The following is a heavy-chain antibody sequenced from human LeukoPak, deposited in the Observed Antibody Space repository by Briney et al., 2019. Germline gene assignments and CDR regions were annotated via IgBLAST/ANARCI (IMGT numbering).Heavy chain of an antibody. CDR1: GFTFSSYG. J-gene: IGHJ4*02. D-gene: IGHD4-17*01. V-gene: IGHV3-33*08. CDR3: ARDDYVDRSVVGNPDY. Sequence: GRSLRLSCAASGFTFSSYGMHWVRQAPGKGLEWVAVIWYDGSNKYYADSVKGRFTISRDNSKNTLYLQMNSLRAEDTAVYYCARDDYVDRSVVGNPDYWGQGTLVTVSS. CDR2: IWYDGSNK.